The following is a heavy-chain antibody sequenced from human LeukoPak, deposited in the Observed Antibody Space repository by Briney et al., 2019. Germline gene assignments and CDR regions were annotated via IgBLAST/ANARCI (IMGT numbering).Heavy chain of an antibody. Sequence: GGSLRLSCAASGFTFSSSWMHWVRQAPGKGLVWVSRIYSDGGITSYADYVKGRFTISRDNAKNTLYLQMNSLRAEDTAVYYCARGRGPIEASFDYWGQGTLVTVSS. CDR1: GFTFSSSW. V-gene: IGHV3-74*01. D-gene: IGHD3-10*01. CDR3: ARGRGPIEASFDY. CDR2: IYSDGGIT. J-gene: IGHJ4*02.